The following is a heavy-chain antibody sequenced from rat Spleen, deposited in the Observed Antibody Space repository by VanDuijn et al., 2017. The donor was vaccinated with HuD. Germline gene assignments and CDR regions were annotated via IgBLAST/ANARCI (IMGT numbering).Heavy chain of an antibody. D-gene: IGHD4-3*01. CDR1: GFTFNYYW. Sequence: EVQLVESGGGLVQPGRSLKLSCVTSGFTFNYYWMTWIRQAPGKGLEWIASITNIAGGTYYADTVKGRFTISRDDAKSTLSLQMDGLRAEDTATYYGARHAGVGMDAWDQGASVSVSS. CDR3: ARHAGVGMDA. CDR2: ITNIAGGT. J-gene: IGHJ4*01. V-gene: IGHV5-31*01.